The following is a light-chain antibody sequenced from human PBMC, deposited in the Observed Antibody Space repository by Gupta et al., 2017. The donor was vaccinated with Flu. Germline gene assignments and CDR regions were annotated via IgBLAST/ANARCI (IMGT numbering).Light chain of an antibody. Sequence: SMYVGGYNAVSGYQQHPGEAPKLLIYEVSNRPSGVSSRFSGSTSGNTASLTISGLQTEDEADYYCSSYASSITLIFGGGTKLTVL. V-gene: IGLV2-14*01. J-gene: IGLJ2*01. CDR3: SSYASSITLI. CDR1: SMYVGGYNA. CDR2: EVS.